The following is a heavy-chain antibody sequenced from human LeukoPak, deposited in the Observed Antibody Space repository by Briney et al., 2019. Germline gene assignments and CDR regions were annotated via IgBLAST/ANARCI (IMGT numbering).Heavy chain of an antibody. V-gene: IGHV3-23*01. Sequence: GGSLRLSCAASGLSIRRDAMTWVRQAPGKGLEWVSAISGSGGYTHYADSVKGRFTISRDNSKNTVYLEMNSLRAEDTAVYYCAKEFPQYDYDRSGYYYFFYWYFDLWGRGTLVTVSS. CDR1: GLSIRRDA. D-gene: IGHD3-22*01. CDR3: AKEFPQYDYDRSGYYYFFYWYFDL. J-gene: IGHJ2*01. CDR2: ISGSGGYT.